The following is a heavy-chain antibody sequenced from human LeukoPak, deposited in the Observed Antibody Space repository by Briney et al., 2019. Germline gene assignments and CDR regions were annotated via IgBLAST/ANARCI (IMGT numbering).Heavy chain of an antibody. Sequence: SETLSLTCAVSGGSISSGGYSWSWIRQPPGKGLEWIGYIFHSGNTYYNPSLKSRVTISVDRSKNQFSLKLSSVTAADTAVYYCARVHSSAGGGWFDPWGQGTLVTVSS. CDR2: IFHSGNT. V-gene: IGHV4-30-2*01. CDR3: ARVHSSAGGGWFDP. J-gene: IGHJ5*02. CDR1: GGSISSGGYS. D-gene: IGHD6-19*01.